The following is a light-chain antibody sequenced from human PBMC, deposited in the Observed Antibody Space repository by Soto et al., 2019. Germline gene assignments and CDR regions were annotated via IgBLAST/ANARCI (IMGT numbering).Light chain of an antibody. CDR2: SAS. J-gene: IGKJ1*01. CDR3: QQFNSYPPT. CDR1: QGIGSF. V-gene: IGKV1-9*01. Sequence: DIKLTQSPSFLSASVGDRVTITCRASQGIGSFLAWYQQKPGKAPRLLIYSASTLQSGVSLRFSGSGSGTEFTLTISSLQSEDFATYYCQQFNSYPPTFGQGTKVEIK.